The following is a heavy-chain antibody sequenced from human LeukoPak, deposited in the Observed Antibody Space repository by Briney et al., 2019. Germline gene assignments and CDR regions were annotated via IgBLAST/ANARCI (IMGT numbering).Heavy chain of an antibody. CDR2: IRYDGSNK. V-gene: IGHV3-30*02. J-gene: IGHJ4*02. CDR3: AKNLAITEQLLFDY. D-gene: IGHD6-6*01. CDR1: GFTFSSYG. Sequence: GGSLRLSCAASGFTFSSYGMHWVRQAPGKGLEWVAFIRYDGSNKYYADSVKGRFTISRDNSKNTLYLQMNSLRAEDTAVYYCAKNLAITEQLLFDYWGQGTLVTVSS.